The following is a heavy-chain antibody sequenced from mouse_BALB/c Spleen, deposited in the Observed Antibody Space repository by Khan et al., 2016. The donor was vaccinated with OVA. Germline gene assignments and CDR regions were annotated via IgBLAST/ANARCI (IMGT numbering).Heavy chain of an antibody. Sequence: VQLKESGPGLVKPSQSLSLPCTVTGYSITSGYGWNWIRQFPGNKLEWMGYISYSGSTNYNPSLKSRISITRDTSKNQFFLQLNSVTTEDTATYYCARTARIKYWGQGTTLTVSS. CDR2: ISYSGST. D-gene: IGHD1-2*01. CDR1: GYSITSGYG. J-gene: IGHJ2*01. V-gene: IGHV3-2*02. CDR3: ARTARIKY.